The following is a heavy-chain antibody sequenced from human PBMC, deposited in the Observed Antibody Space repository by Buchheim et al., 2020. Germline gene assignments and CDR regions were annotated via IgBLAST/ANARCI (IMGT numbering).Heavy chain of an antibody. CDR2: INPSGTTI. V-gene: IGHV3-48*04. CDR3: ARVRIWGTSNYYGMDV. CDR1: GFTFSIFG. J-gene: IGHJ6*02. D-gene: IGHD7-27*01. Sequence: EVQLVESGGGLVQPGGSLRLSCAASGFTFSIFGMNWVRQAPGKGLEWVSYINPSGTTISYADSVRARFTMSRDTAKSSLYLQMDSLRAEDTAVYYCARVRIWGTSNYYGMDVWGQGTT.